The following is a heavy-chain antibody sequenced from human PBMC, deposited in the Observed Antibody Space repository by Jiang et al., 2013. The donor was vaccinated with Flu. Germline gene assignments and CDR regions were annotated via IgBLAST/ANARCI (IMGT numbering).Heavy chain of an antibody. Sequence: IDWDDGKYYSTSLKTRLTISKDTSKNQVVLTMTNMDPVDTATYYCARIHGFSSGWSFDYWGQGTLVTVSS. D-gene: IGHD6-19*01. V-gene: IGHV2-70*10. CDR3: ARIHGFSSGWSFDY. CDR2: IDWDDGK. J-gene: IGHJ4*02.